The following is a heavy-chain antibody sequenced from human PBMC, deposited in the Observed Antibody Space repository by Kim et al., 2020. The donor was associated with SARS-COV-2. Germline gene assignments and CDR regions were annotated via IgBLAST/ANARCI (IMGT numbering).Heavy chain of an antibody. Sequence: GGSLRLSCAASGFTFSSYGMHWVRQAPGKGLEWVAVISYDGSNKYYADSVKGRFTISRDNSKNTLYLQMNSLRAEDTAVYYCAKVGYSGYDWDPGLSGWYGLAGKSLHDYWGQGTLVTVSS. V-gene: IGHV3-30*18. CDR1: GFTFSSYG. J-gene: IGHJ4*02. D-gene: IGHD5-12*01. CDR3: AKVGYSGYDWDPGLSGWYGLAGKSLHDY. CDR2: ISYDGSNK.